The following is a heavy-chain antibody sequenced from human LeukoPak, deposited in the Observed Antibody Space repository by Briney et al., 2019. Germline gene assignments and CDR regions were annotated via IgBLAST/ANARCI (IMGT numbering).Heavy chain of an antibody. J-gene: IGHJ4*02. Sequence: QTGGSLRLSCAASGFTFSDFYMSWVRQAPGKGLEWVANINKDGSEEKYVDSVKRRFTISRDNAKNSLYLQMSSLRADDTAVYYCARWPHCQDFWGRGTRVTVSS. CDR2: INKDGSEE. CDR1: GFTFSDFY. CDR3: ARWPHCQDF. V-gene: IGHV3-7*03.